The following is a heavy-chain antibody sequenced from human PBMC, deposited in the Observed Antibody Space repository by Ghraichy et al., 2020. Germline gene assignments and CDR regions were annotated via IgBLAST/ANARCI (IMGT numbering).Heavy chain of an antibody. CDR2: ISSSSSYI. CDR3: ARITTGTTGGVDY. CDR1: GFTFSSYS. J-gene: IGHJ4*02. D-gene: IGHD1-7*01. Sequence: GESLNISCAASGFTFSSYSMNWVRQAPGKGLEWVSSISSSSSYIYYADSVKGRFTISRDNAKNSLYLQMNSLRAEDTAVYYCARITTGTTGGVDYWGQGTLVTVSS. V-gene: IGHV3-21*01.